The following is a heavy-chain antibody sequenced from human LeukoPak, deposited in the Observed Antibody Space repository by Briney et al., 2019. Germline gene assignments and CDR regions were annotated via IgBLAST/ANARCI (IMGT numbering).Heavy chain of an antibody. CDR1: GFTFNNYE. CDR2: ISSSGRTI. V-gene: IGHV3-48*03. J-gene: IGHJ4*02. CDR3: AREGTVGYYFDY. Sequence: PGGSLRLSCAASGFTFNNYEMNWVRQAPGKGLEWISYISSSGRTIFYAGSVKGRFTISRDNARNSLYLQMNSLRAEDTAVYYCAREGTVGYYFDYWGQGTLVTVSS. D-gene: IGHD1-1*01.